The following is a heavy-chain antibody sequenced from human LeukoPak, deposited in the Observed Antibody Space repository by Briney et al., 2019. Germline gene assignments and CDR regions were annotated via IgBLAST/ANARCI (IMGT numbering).Heavy chain of an antibody. CDR1: GYTFTGYY. Sequence: GASVKVSCKASGYTFTGYYMHWVRQAPGQGLEWMGWMNPNSGNTGYAQKFQGRVTMTRNTSISTAYMELSSLRSEDTAVYYCARSRVYYGMDVWGQGTTVTVSS. CDR2: MNPNSGNT. CDR3: ARSRVYYGMDV. V-gene: IGHV1-8*02. D-gene: IGHD2-2*01. J-gene: IGHJ6*02.